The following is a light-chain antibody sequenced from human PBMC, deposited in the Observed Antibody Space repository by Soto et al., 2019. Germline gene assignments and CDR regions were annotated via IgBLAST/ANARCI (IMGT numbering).Light chain of an antibody. Sequence: QSVLTQPPSVSGAPGQRVTISCTGSSSNIGTSYDVHWYQQFPGTAPRLLIYGNNNRPSGVPDRFSGSKSGTSASLAISGLQSEDEADYYCAAWDDSLNAWVFGGGTKLTVL. CDR2: GNN. J-gene: IGLJ3*02. V-gene: IGLV1-40*01. CDR3: AAWDDSLNAWV. CDR1: SSNIGTSYD.